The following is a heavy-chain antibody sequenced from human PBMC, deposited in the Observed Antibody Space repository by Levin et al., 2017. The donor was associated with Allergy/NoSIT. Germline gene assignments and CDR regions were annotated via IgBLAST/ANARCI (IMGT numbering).Heavy chain of an antibody. CDR3: ASLPTNGYGAFDS. Sequence: KVSCKGSGYTFTNYWIGWVRQMPGRGLEWMGIIYAGDSRITYSPSFQGQVTISADRSISSAYLQWNSLKASDTAMYYCASLPTNGYGAFDSWGLGTMVTVSS. CDR1: GYTFTNYW. D-gene: IGHD5-18*01. J-gene: IGHJ3*02. CDR2: IYAGDSRI. V-gene: IGHV5-51*01.